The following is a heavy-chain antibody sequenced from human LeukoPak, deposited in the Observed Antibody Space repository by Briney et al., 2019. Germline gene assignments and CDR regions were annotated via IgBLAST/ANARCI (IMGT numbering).Heavy chain of an antibody. Sequence: SETLSLTCTVSGGSISPYFWSWIRQPPGKGPEWIGYIYTDWSPKYNPSLKSRVTISLDSSKKQISLKLSSRTAADTAVYFCARRQIYFDHWGQGTLVTVSS. J-gene: IGHJ4*02. CDR1: GGSISPYF. CDR2: IYTDWSP. CDR3: ARRQIYFDH. V-gene: IGHV4-4*09.